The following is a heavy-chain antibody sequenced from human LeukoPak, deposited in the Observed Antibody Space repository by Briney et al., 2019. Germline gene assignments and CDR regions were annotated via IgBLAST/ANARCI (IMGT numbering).Heavy chain of an antibody. V-gene: IGHV4-34*01. Sequence: PSETLSLTCTVSGDSISGYYWSWICQPPGKGLEWIGEINHSGSTNYNPSLKSRVTISVDTSKNQFSLKLSSVTAADTAVYYCARGRPYCSSTSCYALYYYYYGMDVWGQGTTVTVSS. J-gene: IGHJ6*02. D-gene: IGHD2-2*01. CDR1: GDSISGYY. CDR3: ARGRPYCSSTSCYALYYYYYGMDV. CDR2: INHSGST.